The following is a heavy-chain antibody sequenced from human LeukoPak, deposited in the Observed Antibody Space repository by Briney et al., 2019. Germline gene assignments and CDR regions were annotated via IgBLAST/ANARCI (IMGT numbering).Heavy chain of an antibody. Sequence: ASVKVSCKASGGTFSSYAISWVRQAPGQGLEWMGWISAYNGNTNYAQKLQGRVTMTTDTSTSTAYMELRSLRSDDTAVYYCARGAAVAAAGSIRGWGQGTLVTVSS. CDR2: ISAYNGNT. CDR1: GGTFSSYA. CDR3: ARGAAVAAAGSIRG. D-gene: IGHD6-13*01. J-gene: IGHJ4*02. V-gene: IGHV1-18*01.